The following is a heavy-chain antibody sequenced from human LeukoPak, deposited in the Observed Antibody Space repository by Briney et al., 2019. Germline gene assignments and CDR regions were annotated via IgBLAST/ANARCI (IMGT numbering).Heavy chain of an antibody. Sequence: SETLSLTCTVSGGSVSSGSYYWIWIRQPPGKGLEWIVHIYYSGSTNYNPSLKSRVTIPVDTSKNQFSLKLSSVPAAAPAVYYCARDHASGSSGWYPTFDYWGPGTLVTVSS. V-gene: IGHV4-61*01. CDR2: IYYSGST. J-gene: IGHJ4*02. CDR1: GGSVSSGSYY. CDR3: ARDHASGSSGWYPTFDY. D-gene: IGHD6-19*01.